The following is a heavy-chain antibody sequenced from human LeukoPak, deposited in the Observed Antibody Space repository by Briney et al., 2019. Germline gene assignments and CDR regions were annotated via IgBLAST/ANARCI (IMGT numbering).Heavy chain of an antibody. CDR1: GGSISSSSYY. CDR3: ARMSGYDSGRRFDY. D-gene: IGHD5-12*01. CDR2: IYYSGST. V-gene: IGHV4-39*01. J-gene: IGHJ4*02. Sequence: SETLSLTCTVSGGSISSSSYYWGWIRQPPGKGLEWIGSIYYSGSTYYNPSLKSRVTISVDTSKNQFSLKLSSVTAADTAVYYCARMSGYDSGRRFDYWGQGTLVTVSS.